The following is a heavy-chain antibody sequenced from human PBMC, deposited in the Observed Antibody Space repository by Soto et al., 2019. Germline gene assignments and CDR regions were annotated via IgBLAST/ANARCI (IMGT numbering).Heavy chain of an antibody. Sequence: VKVSCKASGFTFTSSAVQWVRQARGQRLEWIGWIVVGSGNTNYAQKFQERVTITRDMSTSTAYMELSSLRSEDTAVYYCAATYYYDSSGYYNFDYWGQGTLVTVS. CDR3: AATYYYDSSGYYNFDY. CDR1: GFTFTSSA. J-gene: IGHJ4*02. CDR2: IVVGSGNT. V-gene: IGHV1-58*01. D-gene: IGHD3-22*01.